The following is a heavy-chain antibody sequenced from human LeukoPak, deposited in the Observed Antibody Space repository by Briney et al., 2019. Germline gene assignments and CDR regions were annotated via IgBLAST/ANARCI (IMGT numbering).Heavy chain of an antibody. V-gene: IGHV3-21*04. Sequence: GGSLRLSCAASGFTFSSYSMNWVRQAPGKGLEWVSSISSSSSYIYYADSVKGRFTISRDNSKNTLYLQMNSLRAEDTAVYYCLSYCSSTSCYEIEWFDPWGQGTLVTVSS. CDR2: ISSSSSYI. CDR3: LSYCSSTSCYEIEWFDP. J-gene: IGHJ5*02. D-gene: IGHD2-2*01. CDR1: GFTFSSYS.